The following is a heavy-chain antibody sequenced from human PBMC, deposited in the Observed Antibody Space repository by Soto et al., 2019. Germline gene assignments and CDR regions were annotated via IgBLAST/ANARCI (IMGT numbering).Heavy chain of an antibody. CDR2: IIASVCRT. D-gene: IGHD3-9*01. CDR1: GFAFSSYA. CDR3: AKVPYDLLTGYYHY. J-gene: IGHJ4*02. V-gene: IGHV3-23*01. Sequence: GGSLRLSCAASGFAFSSYATTWVRQAPGKGLECVSVIIASVCRTSYADSVKGRFIISRDNSMNTLYLQMNSLTAEDTAVYYCAKVPYDLLTGYYHYWGQGTLVTVS.